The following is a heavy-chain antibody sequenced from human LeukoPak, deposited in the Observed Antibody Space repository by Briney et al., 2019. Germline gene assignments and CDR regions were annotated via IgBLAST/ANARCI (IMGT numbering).Heavy chain of an antibody. CDR3: ASASGYSYGNSAFDI. CDR2: IKSKTDGGTT. D-gene: IGHD5-18*01. V-gene: IGHV3-15*01. J-gene: IGHJ3*02. Sequence: GGSLGLSCATSGFTFSNAWMTWVRQAPGKGLEWIGRIKSKTDGGTTDYAAPVKGRFTISRHNSKNTLYLQMNSLRAEDTAVYYCASASGYSYGNSAFDIWGQGTMVTVSS. CDR1: GFTFSNAW.